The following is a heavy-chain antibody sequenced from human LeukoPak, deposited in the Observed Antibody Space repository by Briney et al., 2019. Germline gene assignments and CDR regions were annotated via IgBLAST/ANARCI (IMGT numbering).Heavy chain of an antibody. CDR1: GGSISSGRYY. V-gene: IGHV4-61*02. Sequence: PSQTLSLTCTVSGGSISSGRYYWSWIRQPAGKGLEWIGRIYTSGSTNYNPSLKSRVTISVDTSKNQFSLKLSSVTAADTAVYYCARVSPNTVTTLQYFDYWGQGTLVTVSS. D-gene: IGHD4-17*01. CDR3: ARVSPNTVTTLQYFDY. CDR2: IYTSGST. J-gene: IGHJ4*02.